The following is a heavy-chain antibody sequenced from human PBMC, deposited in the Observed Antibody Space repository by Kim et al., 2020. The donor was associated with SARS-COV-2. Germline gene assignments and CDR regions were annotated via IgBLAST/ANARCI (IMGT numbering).Heavy chain of an antibody. CDR3: TRAADGPFDP. CDR1: GFTVSDGY. CDR2: IYSGGTT. V-gene: IGHV3-53*01. Sequence: GGSLRLSCEVSGFTVSDGYISWVRQAPGKGLEWISVIYSGGTTNNADSVRGRFTISRDDSKNSVYIRKDSLRGEDTAVYYCTRAADGPFDPWGQGTLVTVSS. J-gene: IGHJ5*02.